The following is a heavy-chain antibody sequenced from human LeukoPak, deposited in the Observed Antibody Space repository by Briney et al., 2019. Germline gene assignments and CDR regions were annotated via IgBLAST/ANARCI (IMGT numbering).Heavy chain of an antibody. Sequence: PGGSLRLSCAASGFTVSSNYVSWVRQAPGKGLEWVSVIYSGGSTYYADSVKGRFTISRHNSKNTLYLQMNSLRAEDTAVYYCARGNYGSGSYYPDYWGQGTLVTVSS. V-gene: IGHV3-53*04. D-gene: IGHD3-10*01. CDR3: ARGNYGSGSYYPDY. CDR1: GFTVSSNY. J-gene: IGHJ4*02. CDR2: IYSGGST.